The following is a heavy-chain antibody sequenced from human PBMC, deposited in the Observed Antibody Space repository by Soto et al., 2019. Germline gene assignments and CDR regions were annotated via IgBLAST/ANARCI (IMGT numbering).Heavy chain of an antibody. V-gene: IGHV4-30-2*01. CDR1: GAPITSGAYS. CDR3: ARDMSGCSSSDCYLSGWFDP. J-gene: IGHJ5*02. D-gene: IGHD2-21*02. Sequence: QLQLRESGSGLVKPSQTLSLTCTVSGAPITSGAYSWSWIRQPPGKGREWIGFIYQSGSTHYNPSLKSRVTISVDRSKNHFSLQLTSLTAAYTAVYYCARDMSGCSSSDCYLSGWFDPWGPGTLVTVSS. CDR2: IYQSGST.